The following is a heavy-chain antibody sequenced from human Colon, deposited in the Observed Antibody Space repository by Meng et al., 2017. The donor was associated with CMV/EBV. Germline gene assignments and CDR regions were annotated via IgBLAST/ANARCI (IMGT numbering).Heavy chain of an antibody. CDR1: GFSVSKND. CDR3: AKNGGYFRVDS. J-gene: IGHJ4*02. Sequence: GGSLRLSCAVSGFSVSKNDMSWVRQAPGKGLEWVSIILGGGDTYYADSVKGQFTISRDNSRNTLYLQMNSLRTEDTALYYCAKNGGYFRVDSWGQGTPVTVSS. D-gene: IGHD5-12*01. V-gene: IGHV3-66*02. CDR2: ILGGGDT.